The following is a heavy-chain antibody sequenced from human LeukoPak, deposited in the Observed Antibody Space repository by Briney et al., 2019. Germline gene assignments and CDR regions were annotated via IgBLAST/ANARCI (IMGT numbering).Heavy chain of an antibody. V-gene: IGHV1-2*02. Sequence: ASVKVSCKASGYTFTCYYMHWVRQAPGQGLEWMGWINPNSGGTNYAQKFQGRVTMTRDTSISTAYMELSRLRSDDTAVYYCARVGITMVRGVVNWFDPWGQGTLVTVSS. CDR3: ARVGITMVRGVVNWFDP. CDR2: INPNSGGT. D-gene: IGHD3-10*01. J-gene: IGHJ5*02. CDR1: GYTFTCYY.